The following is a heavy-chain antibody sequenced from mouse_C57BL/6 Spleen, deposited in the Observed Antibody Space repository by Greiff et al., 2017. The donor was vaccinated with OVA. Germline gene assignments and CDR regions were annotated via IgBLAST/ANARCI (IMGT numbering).Heavy chain of an antibody. CDR2: INPSSGYT. J-gene: IGHJ4*01. Sequence: QVQLQQSGAELARPGASVKMSCKASGYTFTSYTMHWVKQRPGQGLEWIGYINPSSGYTKYNQKFKDKATLTADKSSSTAYMQLSSLTSEDSAVYYCAREGYYYAMDYWGQGTSVTVSS. V-gene: IGHV1-4*01. CDR3: AREGYYYAMDY. CDR1: GYTFTSYT.